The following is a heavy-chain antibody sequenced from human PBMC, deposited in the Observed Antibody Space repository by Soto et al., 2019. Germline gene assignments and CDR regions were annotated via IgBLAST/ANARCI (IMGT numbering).Heavy chain of an antibody. V-gene: IGHV4-39*01. CDR3: ASPQGVAYGMDV. D-gene: IGHD2-15*01. CDR2: IYYSGST. J-gene: IGHJ6*02. Sequence: QLQLQESGPGLVKPSETLSLTCTVSGGSISSSSYYWGWIRQPPGKGLEWIGSIYYSGSTYYNPSIKSRVTISVDTSKNQFSLKLSSVTAADTAVYYCASPQGVAYGMDVWGQGTTVTVSS. CDR1: GGSISSSSYY.